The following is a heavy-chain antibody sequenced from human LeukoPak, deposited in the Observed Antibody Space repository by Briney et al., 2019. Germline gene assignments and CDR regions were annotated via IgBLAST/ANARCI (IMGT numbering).Heavy chain of an antibody. CDR1: GFTFSSYG. CDR2: IWYDGSNK. Sequence: HPGGSPRLSCAASGFTFSSYGMHWVRQAPDKGLEWVAVIWYDGSNKYYADSVKGRFTISRDNSKNTLYLQMNSLRAEDTAVYYCARDHGSGSYFSHCDYWGQGTLVTVSS. J-gene: IGHJ4*02. CDR3: ARDHGSGSYFSHCDY. D-gene: IGHD3-10*01. V-gene: IGHV3-33*01.